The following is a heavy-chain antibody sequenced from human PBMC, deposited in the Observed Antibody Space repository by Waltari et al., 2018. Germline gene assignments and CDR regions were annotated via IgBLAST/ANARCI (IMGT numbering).Heavy chain of an antibody. V-gene: IGHV4-34*01. CDR2: INHSGST. D-gene: IGHD3-3*01. CDR3: ARGPRPLYDFWSGYYPAGFDP. CDR1: GGSFSGYY. Sequence: QVQLQQWGAGLLKPSETLSLTCAVYGGSFSGYYWSWIRQPPGKGLEWNGEINHSGSTNYNPALKSRVTISVDTSKNQFSLKLSSVTAADTAVYYCARGPRPLYDFWSGYYPAGFDPWGQGTLVTVSS. J-gene: IGHJ5*02.